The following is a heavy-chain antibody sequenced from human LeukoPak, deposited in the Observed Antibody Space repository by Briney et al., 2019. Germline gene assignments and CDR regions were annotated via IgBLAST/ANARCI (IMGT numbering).Heavy chain of an antibody. V-gene: IGHV4-4*02. CDR1: GDSINSLDL. J-gene: IGHJ4*02. D-gene: IGHD3-22*01. CDR3: AGLVGRYSSGLYYYYFDY. Sequence: SGTLSLTCTVSGDSINSLDLWSWVRQPPGKGLEWIGEMYLSGTTHSNPSVKSRVTISIDKPKNQFFLNLSSVTAADTAEYYCAGLVGRYSSGLYYYYFDYWGQGTLVTVSS. CDR2: MYLSGTT.